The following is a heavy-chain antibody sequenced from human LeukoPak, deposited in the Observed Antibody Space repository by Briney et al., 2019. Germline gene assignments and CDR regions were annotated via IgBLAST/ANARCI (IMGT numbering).Heavy chain of an antibody. CDR2: ISSSSSTI. V-gene: IGHV3-48*01. CDR1: GFTFSSYS. CDR3: ARGLVAVAGYFDY. D-gene: IGHD6-19*01. J-gene: IGHJ4*02. Sequence: RTGGSLRLSCAGSGFTFSSYSMNWVRQAPGKGLEWVSYISSSSSTIYYADSVKGRFTISRDNAKNSLYLQMNSLRAEDTAVYYRARGLVAVAGYFDYWGQGTLVTVSS.